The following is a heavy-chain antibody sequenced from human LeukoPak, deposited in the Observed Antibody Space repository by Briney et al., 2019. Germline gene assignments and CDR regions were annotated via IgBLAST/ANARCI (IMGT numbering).Heavy chain of an antibody. CDR2: IYGGGNI. J-gene: IGHJ4*02. V-gene: IGHV3-53*01. D-gene: IGHD6-19*01. CDR1: GFTVSSNY. CDR3: AAMALAEYYFDY. Sequence: GGSLRLSCAASGFTVSSNYMNWVRQAPGKGLEWVSVIYGGGNIYYADSVKGRFTISRDNSENTVYLQMNSLRAEDTAVYYCAAMALAEYYFDYWGQGTLVTVSS.